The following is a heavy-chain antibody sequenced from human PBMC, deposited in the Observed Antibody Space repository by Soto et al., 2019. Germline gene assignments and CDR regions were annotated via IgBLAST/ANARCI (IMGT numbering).Heavy chain of an antibody. Sequence: GGSLRLSCAASGFTFSSYAIHWVRQAPGKGLEWVAVISYDGSNKNHADNVKGRFTISRDNSKNTLYLQMNSLRAEDTAVYYCARGYDFWSGYYYPYGMDVWGQGTTVTV. J-gene: IGHJ6*02. D-gene: IGHD3-3*01. V-gene: IGHV3-30-3*01. CDR1: GFTFSSYA. CDR2: ISYDGSNK. CDR3: ARGYDFWSGYYYPYGMDV.